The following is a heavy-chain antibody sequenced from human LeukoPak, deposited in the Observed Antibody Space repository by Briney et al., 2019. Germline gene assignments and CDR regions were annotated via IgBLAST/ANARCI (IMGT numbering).Heavy chain of an antibody. D-gene: IGHD3-10*01. CDR3: ARRMVRGVIISWFDP. Sequence: GESLKISCKGSGYSFTNYWIGWARQMPGKGLEWMGIIYPGDSDTRYSPSFQGQVTISADKSITTAYLQWSSLKASDTAMYYCARRMVRGVIISWFDPWGQGTLVTVSS. CDR1: GYSFTNYW. CDR2: IYPGDSDT. V-gene: IGHV5-51*01. J-gene: IGHJ5*02.